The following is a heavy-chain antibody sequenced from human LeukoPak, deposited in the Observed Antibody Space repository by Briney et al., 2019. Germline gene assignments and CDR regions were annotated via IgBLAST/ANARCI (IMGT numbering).Heavy chain of an antibody. D-gene: IGHD2-15*01. Sequence: QPGGSLRLSCAASGFTFSNSAMSWVRQAPGKGLEWVSTLSGSGITTYYADSVKGRFTISRDNSKNMVYLQLNSLRAEDTAVYYCAKGSMVRYCSGDDCYEPKDYYYFAMDVWGQGTTVTVAS. CDR3: AKGSMVRYCSGDDCYEPKDYYYFAMDV. J-gene: IGHJ6*02. V-gene: IGHV3-23*01. CDR1: GFTFSNSA. CDR2: LSGSGITT.